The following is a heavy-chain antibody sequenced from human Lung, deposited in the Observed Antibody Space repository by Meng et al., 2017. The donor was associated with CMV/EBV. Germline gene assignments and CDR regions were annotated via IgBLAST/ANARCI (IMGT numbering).Heavy chain of an antibody. CDR3: ARGFLAAKSGLRSLTY. CDR1: GYTFTSYD. Sequence: SVXVSXXASGYTFTSYDINWVRQATGQGLEWMGWMNPNSGNTGYAQKFQGRVTMTRNTSISTAYMELSSLRSEDTAVYYCARGFLAAKSGLRSLTYWGQGTLVTVSS. D-gene: IGHD2-15*01. V-gene: IGHV1-8*01. CDR2: MNPNSGNT. J-gene: IGHJ4*02.